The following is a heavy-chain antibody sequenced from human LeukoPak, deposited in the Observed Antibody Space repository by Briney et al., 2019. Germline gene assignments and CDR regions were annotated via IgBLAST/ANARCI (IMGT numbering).Heavy chain of an antibody. V-gene: IGHV1-46*01. J-gene: IGHJ3*01. CDR2: INPSGSST. CDR3: ARIRDGYNDAYDL. CDR1: GYTFTSYG. Sequence: ASVKVSCKASGYTFTSYGISWVRQAPGQGLEWMGLINPSGSSTLYAQKFQGRVTMTRDMSTSTVYMELSSLRSEDTAIYYCARIRDGYNDAYDLWGQGTVVTVPS. D-gene: IGHD5-24*01.